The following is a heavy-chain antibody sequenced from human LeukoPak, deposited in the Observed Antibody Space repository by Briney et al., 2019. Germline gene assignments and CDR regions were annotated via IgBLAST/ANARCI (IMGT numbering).Heavy chain of an antibody. CDR3: ARGSGYFQFDY. CDR2: IIPILGIA. V-gene: IGHV1-69*02. D-gene: IGHD3-22*01. CDR1: GGTFSSYT. J-gene: IGHJ4*02. Sequence: ASVKVSCKASGGTFSSYTISWVRQAPGQGLEWMGRIIPILGIANYAQKFQGRVTITADKSTSTAYMELSSLRSEDTAVYYCARGSGYFQFDYWGQGTLVTVPS.